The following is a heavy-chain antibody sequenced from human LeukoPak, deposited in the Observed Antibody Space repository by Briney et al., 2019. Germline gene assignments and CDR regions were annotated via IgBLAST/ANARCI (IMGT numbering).Heavy chain of an antibody. CDR1: GGSISSYY. J-gene: IGHJ4*02. V-gene: IGHV4-59*01. D-gene: IGHD1-26*01. CDR2: IYYSGST. Sequence: SETLSLTCTVSGGSISSYYWSWIRQPPGKGLEWIGYIYYSGSTNYNPSLKSRVTISVDTSKNQFSLKLSSVTAADTAVYYCARAAGRDTTSGLDFDYWGQGILVTVSS. CDR3: ARAAGRDTTSGLDFDY.